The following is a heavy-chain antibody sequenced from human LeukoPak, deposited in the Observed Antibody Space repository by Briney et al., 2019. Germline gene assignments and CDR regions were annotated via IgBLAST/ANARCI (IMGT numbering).Heavy chain of an antibody. J-gene: IGHJ4*02. CDR3: ARHAEMATTPFDY. V-gene: IGHV5-10-1*01. CDR2: IDPSDSYT. CDR1: GYRFTSYW. D-gene: IGHD5-24*01. Sequence: PGESLKISCKGSGYRFTSYWISWVRQMPGKGLEWMGRIDPSDSYTNYSPSFQGHVTISADKSISTAYLQWSSLKASDTAMYYCARHAEMATTPFDYWGQGAPVTVSS.